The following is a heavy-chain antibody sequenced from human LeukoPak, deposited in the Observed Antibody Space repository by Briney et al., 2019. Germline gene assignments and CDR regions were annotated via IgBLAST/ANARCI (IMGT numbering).Heavy chain of an antibody. CDR1: GFSFSSHW. CDR2: INRDGSQE. CDR3: ARGTVMVAEYFQH. V-gene: IGHV3-7*01. J-gene: IGHJ1*01. Sequence: GGSLRLSCVASGFSFSSHWISWVRQAPGMGLDWVAHINRDGSQEFYVDSVRGRFAISRDNAKNSLYLQMNSLRAEDTAVYYCARGTVMVAEYFQHWGQGTLVTVSS. D-gene: IGHD4-17*01.